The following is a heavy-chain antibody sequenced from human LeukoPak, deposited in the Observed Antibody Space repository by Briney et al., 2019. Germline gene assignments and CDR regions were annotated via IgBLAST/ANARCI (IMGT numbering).Heavy chain of an antibody. Sequence: GGSLRLSCAASGFTFSSYEMNWVRQAPGKGLEWVSYISSSGSTIYYADSVKGRFTISRDNAKNSLYLQMNSLRAEDTAVYYCARARGYSSSWYVDYYYYYMDVWGKGTTVTVSS. CDR3: ARARGYSSSWYVDYYYYYMDV. V-gene: IGHV3-48*03. J-gene: IGHJ6*03. CDR1: GFTFSSYE. D-gene: IGHD6-13*01. CDR2: ISSSGSTI.